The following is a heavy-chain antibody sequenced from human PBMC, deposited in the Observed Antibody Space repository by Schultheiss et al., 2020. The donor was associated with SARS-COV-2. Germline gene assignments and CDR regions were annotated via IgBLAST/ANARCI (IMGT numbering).Heavy chain of an antibody. CDR1: GYSISSGGYS. D-gene: IGHD6-6*01. V-gene: IGHV4-31*01. Sequence: SETLSLTCAVSGYSISSGGYSWSWIRQPPGKGLEWIGYIYYSGSTYYNPSLKSLVTISVDTSKNQFSLKLSSVTAADTAVYYCARDSSSSGHGAFDIWGQGTMVTVSS. J-gene: IGHJ3*02. CDR3: ARDSSSSGHGAFDI. CDR2: IYYSGST.